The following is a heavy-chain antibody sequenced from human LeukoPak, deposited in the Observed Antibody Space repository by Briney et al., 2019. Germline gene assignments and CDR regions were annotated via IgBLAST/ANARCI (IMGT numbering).Heavy chain of an antibody. J-gene: IGHJ4*02. CDR2: INPSDDTT. CDR1: GYSFTRCY. Sequence: ASVKVFCKASGYSFTRCYLHWVRQAPGQGLEWMGIINPSDDTTTHAQKFQGRVTMTSDTSTSTVYMELSSLRSEDTAVYYCARDLRHHSGIAVSPFDYWGQGTLVTVSS. CDR3: ARDLRHHSGIAVSPFDY. V-gene: IGHV1-46*01. D-gene: IGHD6-19*01.